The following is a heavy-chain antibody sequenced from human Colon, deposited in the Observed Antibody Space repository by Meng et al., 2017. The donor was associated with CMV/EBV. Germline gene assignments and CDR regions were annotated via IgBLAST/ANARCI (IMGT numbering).Heavy chain of an antibody. Sequence: EVQSGGSGGRLVKPGGSLILSCIASEFTFSNAWMSWVRQAPGKGLEWVGRIKSKSDGETTDYAAPVKGRFTLSRDDSKNTLYLHMSSLKYDDTAVYYCTTDRGSNWYGGFDYWGQGTLVTVSS. CDR3: TTDRGSNWYGGFDY. CDR1: EFTFSNAW. CDR2: IKSKSDGETT. J-gene: IGHJ4*02. V-gene: IGHV3-15*05. D-gene: IGHD6-13*01.